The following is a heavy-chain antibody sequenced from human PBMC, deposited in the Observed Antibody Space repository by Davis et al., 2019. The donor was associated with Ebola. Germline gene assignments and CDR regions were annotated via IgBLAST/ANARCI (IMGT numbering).Heavy chain of an antibody. J-gene: IGHJ4*02. CDR3: ATDGDLAVAGKFYLDS. CDR1: GFPFTSYG. CDR2: IWYDGSKQ. V-gene: IGHV3-33*03. Sequence: GESLKLSCSTSGFPFTSYGFHWVRQAPGKGLEWVSVIWYDGSKQYYADSVQGRFTISRDNSQKTLFLQMNSLRAEDTAVYYCATDGDLAVAGKFYLDSWGRGTLVTVSS. D-gene: IGHD6-19*01.